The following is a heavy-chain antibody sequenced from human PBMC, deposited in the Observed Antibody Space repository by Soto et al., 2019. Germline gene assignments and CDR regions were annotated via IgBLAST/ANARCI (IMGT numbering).Heavy chain of an antibody. J-gene: IGHJ6*02. CDR2: IYPGDSDT. Sequence: ESLKISCKGSGYSFTSYWIGWVRQMPGKGLEWMGIIYPGDSDTRYSPSFQGQVTISADKSISTAYLQWSSLKASDTAMYYCARHKDSAYYYDSSRAGGMDVWGQGTTVTVSS. CDR3: ARHKDSAYYYDSSRAGGMDV. D-gene: IGHD3-22*01. V-gene: IGHV5-51*01. CDR1: GYSFTSYW.